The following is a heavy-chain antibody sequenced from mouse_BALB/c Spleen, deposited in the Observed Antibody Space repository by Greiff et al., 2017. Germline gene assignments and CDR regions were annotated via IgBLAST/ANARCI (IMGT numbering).Heavy chain of an antibody. Sequence: EVKLQESGGGLVKPGGSLKLSCAASGFTFSSYAMSWVRQTPEKRLEWVASISSGGSTYYPDSVKGRFTISRDNARNILYLQMSSLRSEDTAMYYCARGGNGAMDYWGQGTSVTVSS. CDR3: ARGGNGAMDY. J-gene: IGHJ4*01. V-gene: IGHV5-6-5*01. CDR2: ISSGGST. CDR1: GFTFSSYA.